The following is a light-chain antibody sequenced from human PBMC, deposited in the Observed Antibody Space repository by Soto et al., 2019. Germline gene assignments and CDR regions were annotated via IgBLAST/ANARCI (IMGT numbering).Light chain of an antibody. Sequence: DIQMTQSPSSLSASVGDRVTITCRASQAIDTSLAWFQQKPGEAPKSLIYGASNLQSGVPSRFSGSGSGTDFTLTIISLQPEDFASYYCHQYKTYPITFGQGTRLDIK. CDR1: QAIDTS. CDR2: GAS. V-gene: IGKV1-16*01. CDR3: HQYKTYPIT. J-gene: IGKJ5*01.